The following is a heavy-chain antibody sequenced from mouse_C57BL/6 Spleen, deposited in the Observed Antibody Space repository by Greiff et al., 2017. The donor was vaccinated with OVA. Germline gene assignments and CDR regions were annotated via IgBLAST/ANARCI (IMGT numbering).Heavy chain of an antibody. V-gene: IGHV3-6*01. J-gene: IGHJ2*01. CDR1: GYSITSGYY. CDR2: ISYDGSN. CDR3: AREEWENFDY. Sequence: EVQLQESGPGLVKPSQSLSLTCSVTGYSITSGYYWNWIRQFPGNKLEWMGYISYDGSNNYNPSLKNRISITRDTSKNQFFLKLNSVTTEDTATYYCAREEWENFDYWGQGTTLTVSS. D-gene: IGHD4-1*01.